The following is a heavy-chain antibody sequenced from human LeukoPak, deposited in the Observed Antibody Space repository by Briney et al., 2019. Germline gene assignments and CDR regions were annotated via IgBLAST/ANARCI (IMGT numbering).Heavy chain of an antibody. Sequence: GGSLRLSCAASGFTFSDYYMSWIRQAPGKGLEWVSYISSSGRTIYYADSVKGRFTISRDNAKNSLYPQMNSLRAEDTAVYYCAREVRFLEWLSYYYYYYYMDVWGKGTTVTVSS. CDR3: AREVRFLEWLSYYYYYYYMDV. D-gene: IGHD3-3*01. V-gene: IGHV3-11*04. CDR1: GFTFSDYY. CDR2: ISSSGRTI. J-gene: IGHJ6*03.